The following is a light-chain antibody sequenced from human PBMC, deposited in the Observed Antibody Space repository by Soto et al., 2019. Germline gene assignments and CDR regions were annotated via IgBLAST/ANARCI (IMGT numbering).Light chain of an antibody. CDR2: DAS. J-gene: IGKJ5*01. Sequence: EIVLTQSPATLSLSPGERATLSCRASQSVSSYLAWYQQKPGQAPRLLIYDASNRATGIPARFSGSGSGTAFALTISSLEPEDFAVSYCQLRSKWPLTFGQGTRLEIK. CDR3: QLRSKWPLT. CDR1: QSVSSY. V-gene: IGKV3-11*01.